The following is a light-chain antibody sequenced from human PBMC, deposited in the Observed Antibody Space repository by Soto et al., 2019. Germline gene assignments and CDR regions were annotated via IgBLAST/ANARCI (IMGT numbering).Light chain of an antibody. CDR1: SSDVGGYNY. CDR2: EVN. CDR3: SSYTSSSTLGV. J-gene: IGLJ1*01. Sequence: QSALTQPASVSGSPGQSITISYTGTSSDVGGYNYVSWYQQHPGKAPKHMIYEVNNRPSGVSNRFSGSKSGSTASLTISGLQAEDEADYYCSSYTSSSTLGVFGTGTKVTVL. V-gene: IGLV2-14*01.